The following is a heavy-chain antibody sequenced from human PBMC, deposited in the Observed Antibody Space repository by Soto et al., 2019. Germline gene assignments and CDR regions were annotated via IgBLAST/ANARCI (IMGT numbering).Heavy chain of an antibody. Sequence: EVQLVESGGGLVQPGGSLRLSCAASGFTVSSNYMSWVRQAPGKGLEWVSVIYSGGSTYYADSVKGRFTISRHNSKNALYLQMNSLRAEDTAVYYCARSRLWFGESLFDYWGQGTLVTVSS. CDR2: IYSGGST. CDR3: ARSRLWFGESLFDY. V-gene: IGHV3-53*04. J-gene: IGHJ4*02. CDR1: GFTVSSNY. D-gene: IGHD3-10*01.